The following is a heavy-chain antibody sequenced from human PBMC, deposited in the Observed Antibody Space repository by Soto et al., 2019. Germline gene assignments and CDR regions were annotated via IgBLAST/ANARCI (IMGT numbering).Heavy chain of an antibody. J-gene: IGHJ4*02. CDR1: GDCISGDH. CDR3: ARHVNFPLAGTGFAS. CDR2: IYNIGST. V-gene: IGHV4-59*08. Sequence: ETLYITCAVSGDCISGDHCRWPRHPPGKGMAWIGYIYNIGSTNYNPSLRSRVTMSIHTSQEQFSLKLTSVTTTDTAVYYCARHVNFPLAGTGFASWGRGTRSPSP. D-gene: IGHD6-19*01.